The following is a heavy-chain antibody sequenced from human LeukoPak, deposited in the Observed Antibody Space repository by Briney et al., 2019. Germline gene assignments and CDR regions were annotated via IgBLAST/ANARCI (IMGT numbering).Heavy chain of an antibody. CDR3: ARTDILTYYFDY. CDR1: GGSISSGDYY. J-gene: IGHJ4*02. CDR2: IYYSGST. Sequence: PSQTLSLTCTVSGGSISSGDYYWSWIRQPPGKGLEWIGYIYYSGSTYYNPSLKSRVTISVDTSKNQFSLKLSSVTAADTAVYYCARTDILTYYFDYWGQGTLVTVSS. V-gene: IGHV4-30-4*01. D-gene: IGHD3-9*01.